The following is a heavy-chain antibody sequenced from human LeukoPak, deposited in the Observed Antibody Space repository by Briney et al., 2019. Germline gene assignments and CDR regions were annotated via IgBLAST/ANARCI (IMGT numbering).Heavy chain of an antibody. CDR2: IDPSGDST. V-gene: IGHV1-46*01. CDR1: GYTFTIYY. J-gene: IGHJ6*02. Sequence: ASVKVSCKASGYTFTIYYMHWVRQAPGQGLEWMGIIDPSGDSTSYAQKFQGRVTMTRDTSTSTVYMELSSLTSEDTAVYYCAKSKGRMDVWGQGTTVTVSS. CDR3: AKSKGRMDV.